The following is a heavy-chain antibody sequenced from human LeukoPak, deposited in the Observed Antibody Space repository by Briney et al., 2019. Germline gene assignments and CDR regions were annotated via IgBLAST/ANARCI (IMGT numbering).Heavy chain of an antibody. D-gene: IGHD6-19*01. J-gene: IGHJ4*02. CDR3: ARIDRAVAGTIDY. CDR1: GASISSYSC. Sequence: SETLSLTCAVSGASISSYSCWSWIRQPAGKGLEWIGRVFTSGSTNYNPSLKSRVTMSVGTSKNQFSLKLSSVTAADTAVYYCARIDRAVAGTIDYWGQGTLVTVSS. CDR2: VFTSGST. V-gene: IGHV4-4*07.